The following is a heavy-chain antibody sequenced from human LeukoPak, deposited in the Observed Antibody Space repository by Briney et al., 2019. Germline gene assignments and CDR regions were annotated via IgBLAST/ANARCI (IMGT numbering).Heavy chain of an antibody. CDR3: ARVPKMTTVSPAVDY. CDR2: ISVYNGNT. Sequence: ASVKVSCKASDYTFISYGISWVRQAPGQGLEWMGWISVYNGNTKYAQKLQGSVTVTTDTSTSTAYMELRSLRSDDTAVYYCARVPKMTTVSPAVDYWGQGTLVTVSS. J-gene: IGHJ4*02. CDR1: DYTFISYG. D-gene: IGHD4-17*01. V-gene: IGHV1-18*01.